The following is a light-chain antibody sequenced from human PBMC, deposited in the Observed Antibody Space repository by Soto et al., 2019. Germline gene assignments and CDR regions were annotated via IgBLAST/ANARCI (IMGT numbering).Light chain of an antibody. CDR1: QSVSSSY. J-gene: IGKJ1*01. CDR3: QQYGSSPQT. Sequence: EIVLTQSPGTLSLSPGERATLSCRASQSVSSSYLAWYQQKPGQAPRLLIYGASSRAPGIPDRFSGSGSGTDFTLTISRLEPEDVAVYYCQQYGSSPQTFGQGTKVEIK. CDR2: GAS. V-gene: IGKV3-20*01.